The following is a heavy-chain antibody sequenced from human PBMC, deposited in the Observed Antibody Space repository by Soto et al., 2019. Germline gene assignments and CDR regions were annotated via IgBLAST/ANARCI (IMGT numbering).Heavy chain of an antibody. CDR2: ITADGGT. V-gene: IGHV3-23*01. Sequence: PGGSLRLSCAASGFPFSSYAMSWVRQAPGKGLEWVSTITADGGTYYADSVKGRFAMSRDTSENTLYLQMNSLGAEDTAAYYCAPHVSCSGGSCQYDAFAIRGQGTMVTVSS. D-gene: IGHD2-15*01. CDR3: APHVSCSGGSCQYDAFAI. CDR1: GFPFSSYA. J-gene: IGHJ3*02.